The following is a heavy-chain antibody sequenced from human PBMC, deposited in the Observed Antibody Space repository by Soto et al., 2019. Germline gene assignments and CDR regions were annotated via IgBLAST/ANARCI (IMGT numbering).Heavy chain of an antibody. CDR1: GGSVSTGSYN. CDR3: ARDGHGMDV. Sequence: SETLSLTCTVSGGSVSTGSYNWSWIRLPPGKTLEWIGNIFFTGSAHYNPSLDNRVTMSVDTSEDQFSLTLTSVTAADTAVYYCARDGHGMDVWGQGTTVTVSS. J-gene: IGHJ6*02. CDR2: IFFTGSA. V-gene: IGHV4-61*01.